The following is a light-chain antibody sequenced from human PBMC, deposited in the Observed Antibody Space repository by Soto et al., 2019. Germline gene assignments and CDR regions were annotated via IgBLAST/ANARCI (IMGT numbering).Light chain of an antibody. CDR3: QHYNSYSEA. CDR2: KAS. CDR1: QTISSW. Sequence: DIQMTQSPSTLSGSVGDRVTITCRASQTISSWLAWYQQKPGKAPKLLIYKASTLKSGVPSRFSGSGSRTEFTLTISSLQPGDFATYYCQHYNSYSEAFGQGTKVDIK. V-gene: IGKV1-5*03. J-gene: IGKJ1*01.